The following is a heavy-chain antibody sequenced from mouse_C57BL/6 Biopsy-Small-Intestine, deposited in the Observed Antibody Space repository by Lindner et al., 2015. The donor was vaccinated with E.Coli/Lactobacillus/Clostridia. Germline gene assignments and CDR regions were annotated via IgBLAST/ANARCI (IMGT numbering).Heavy chain of an antibody. D-gene: IGHD2-5*01. CDR2: IRSKSNNYAT. V-gene: IGHV10-1*01. Sequence: VQLQESGGGLVQPKGSLKLSCAASGFSFNTYAMNWVRQAPGKGLEWVARIRSKSNNYATYYADSVKDRFTISRDDSESMLYLQMNNLKTEDTAMYYCVRTAPTRRYSNYYFDYWGQGTTLTVSS. J-gene: IGHJ2*01. CDR1: GFSFNTYA. CDR3: VRTAPTRRYSNYYFDY.